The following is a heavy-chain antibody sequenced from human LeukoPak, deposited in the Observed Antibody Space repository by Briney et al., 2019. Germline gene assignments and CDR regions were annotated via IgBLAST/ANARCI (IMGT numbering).Heavy chain of an antibody. Sequence: SGGSLRLSCAASGFTFSNYWMSWVRQAPGKGLEWVANIKQDGGEKYYVDSVKGRFTISRDNAKNSLYLQMNSLRVEDTAVYYCAREGWPPPLDYWGQGTMVTVSS. D-gene: IGHD2-15*01. CDR2: IKQDGGEK. V-gene: IGHV3-7*01. CDR1: GFTFSNYW. J-gene: IGHJ4*02. CDR3: AREGWPPPLDY.